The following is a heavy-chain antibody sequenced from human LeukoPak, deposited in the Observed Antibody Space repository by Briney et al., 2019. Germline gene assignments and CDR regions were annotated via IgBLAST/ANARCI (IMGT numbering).Heavy chain of an antibody. CDR2: ISAYNGNT. CDR3: ARSPLRGYSYGY. Sequence: GXSVKVSCKASGYTFTSYGISWVRQAPGQGLEWMGWISAYNGNTNYAQKLQGRVTITTDTSTSTAYMELRSLRSDDTAVYYCARSPLRGYSYGYWGQGTLVTVSS. D-gene: IGHD5-18*01. V-gene: IGHV1-18*01. J-gene: IGHJ4*02. CDR1: GYTFTSYG.